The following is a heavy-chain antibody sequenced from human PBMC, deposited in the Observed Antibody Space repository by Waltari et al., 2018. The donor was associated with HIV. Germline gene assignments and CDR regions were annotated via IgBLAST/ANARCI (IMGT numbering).Heavy chain of an antibody. CDR1: DSTLSSDW. CDR2: IKEDGSEK. CDR3: ARSRSDAFDL. V-gene: IGHV3-7*01. Sequence: EVQPVWSGGGLVQPGGSLCLSWQATDSTLSSDWMTWVRQAPGKGLEWVANIKEDGSEKWYVDSVKGRFTISRDNAKNSVYLQMNSLRAEDTAVYYCARSRSDAFDLWGQGTMVTVSS. J-gene: IGHJ3*01.